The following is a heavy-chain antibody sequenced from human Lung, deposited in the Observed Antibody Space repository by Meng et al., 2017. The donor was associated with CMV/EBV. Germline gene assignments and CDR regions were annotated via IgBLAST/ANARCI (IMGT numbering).Heavy chain of an antibody. CDR3: ARVGRSGSYLPGLDY. D-gene: IGHD1-26*01. J-gene: IGHJ4*02. Sequence: SETLSLXFTVSGGSISSYHWSWIRQPPGKGLEWIGYIYYSGSTNYNPSLESRVTISVDTSKNQFSLKLSSVTAADTAVYYCARVGRSGSYLPGLDYWRQGXLVTVSS. V-gene: IGHV4-59*01. CDR2: IYYSGST. CDR1: GGSISSYH.